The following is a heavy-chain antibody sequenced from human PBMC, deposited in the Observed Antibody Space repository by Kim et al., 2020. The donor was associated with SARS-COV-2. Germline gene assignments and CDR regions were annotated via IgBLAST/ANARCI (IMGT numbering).Heavy chain of an antibody. D-gene: IGHD2-2*01. J-gene: IGHJ5*01. CDR3: AKDANSSNWYDWFDS. Sequence: GGSLRLSCAASGFTFSNYAMSWVRQAPGKGLELVSSITGSGTKTHYRDSVKGRFTVSRDNSKKTLYLQMNSLRAEDTAIYYCAKDANSSNWYDWFDSWG. V-gene: IGHV3-23*01. CDR1: GFTFSNYA. CDR2: ITGSGTKT.